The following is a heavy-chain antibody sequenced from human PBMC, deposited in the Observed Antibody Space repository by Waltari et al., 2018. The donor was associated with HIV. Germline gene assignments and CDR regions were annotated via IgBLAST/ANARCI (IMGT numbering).Heavy chain of an antibody. CDR3: ASLMVVTMVRGVTDYYYGMDV. D-gene: IGHD3-10*01. Sequence: QVQLVESGGGVVQPGRSLRLSCAASGFTLRRYPMHWARQASGKGLEGVAVISYDGSNKYYADSVKGRFTISRDNSKNTLYLQMNSLRAEDTAVYYCASLMVVTMVRGVTDYYYGMDVWGQGTTVTVSS. CDR2: ISYDGSNK. CDR1: GFTLRRYP. V-gene: IGHV3-30-3*01. J-gene: IGHJ6*02.